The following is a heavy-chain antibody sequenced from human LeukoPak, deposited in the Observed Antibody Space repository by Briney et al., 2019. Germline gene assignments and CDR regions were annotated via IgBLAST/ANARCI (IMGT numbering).Heavy chain of an antibody. D-gene: IGHD2-2*03. CDR2: ISYDGSNK. CDR3: ARGFMDIVVVPADY. Sequence: PGRSLRLSCAASGFTFSSYAMHWVRQAPGKGLEWVAVISYDGSNKYYADSVKGRFTISRDNSKNTLYLQMNSLRAEDTAVYYCARGFMDIVVVPADYWGQGTLVTVSS. V-gene: IGHV3-30-3*01. CDR1: GFTFSSYA. J-gene: IGHJ4*02.